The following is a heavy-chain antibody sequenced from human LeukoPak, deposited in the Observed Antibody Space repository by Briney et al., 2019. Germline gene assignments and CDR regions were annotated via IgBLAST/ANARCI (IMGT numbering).Heavy chain of an antibody. V-gene: IGHV3-21*01. CDR3: ARDRPVGYGMDV. CDR1: GFTFSSYS. Sequence: GGSLRLSCAASGFTFSSYSINWVRQAPGKGLEWVSSISSSSSYIYYADSVKGRFTISRNNAKNTLYLEMSSLRTEDTAVYYCARDRPVGYGMDVWGQGTTVTVSS. CDR2: ISSSSSYI. J-gene: IGHJ6*02. D-gene: IGHD3-10*01.